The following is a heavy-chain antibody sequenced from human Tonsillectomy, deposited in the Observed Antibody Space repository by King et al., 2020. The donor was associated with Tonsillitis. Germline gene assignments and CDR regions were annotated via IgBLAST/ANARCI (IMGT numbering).Heavy chain of an antibody. J-gene: IGHJ4*02. CDR1: GFTFSSYG. Sequence: QLVQSGGGVVQPGRSLRLSCAVSGFTFSSYGMHWVRQAPGKGLEWVAVISHDGSKKYYADSVKGRFTISRDNSKNTLYMQMNSLRAEDTAVYYCAKDFYYSSGRYPLEYWGQGTLVTVSS. V-gene: IGHV3-30*18. CDR2: ISHDGSKK. CDR3: AKDFYYSSGRYPLEY. D-gene: IGHD6-19*01.